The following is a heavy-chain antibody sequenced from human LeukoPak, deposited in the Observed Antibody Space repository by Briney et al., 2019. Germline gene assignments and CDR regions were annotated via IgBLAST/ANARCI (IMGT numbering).Heavy chain of an antibody. Sequence: GGSLRLSCAASGFTFSSHWMTWIRQAPGKGLEWVASIKKDVDEKYYVDSVKGRFTISRDNAKNSLYLRMNSLRVEDTAVYYCARVGSRDGYNPDAFDIWGQGTMVTVSS. J-gene: IGHJ3*02. CDR2: IKKDVDEK. D-gene: IGHD5-24*01. CDR3: ARVGSRDGYNPDAFDI. V-gene: IGHV3-7*01. CDR1: GFTFSSHW.